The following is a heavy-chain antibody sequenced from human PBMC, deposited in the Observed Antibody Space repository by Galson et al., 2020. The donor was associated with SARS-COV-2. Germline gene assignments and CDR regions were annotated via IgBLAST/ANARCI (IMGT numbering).Heavy chain of an antibody. D-gene: IGHD4-17*01. Sequence: GGSLRLSCAASGFTFSSYWMSWVRQAPGKGLERVAHIKQDGSEKHYVDPVKGRFTISSDNSKNTLYLQMNSLRAEDTAVYYCAREGLWAVTTSAFDIWGQGTMVTVSS. CDR2: IKQDGSEK. CDR1: GFTFSSYW. J-gene: IGHJ3*02. CDR3: AREGLWAVTTSAFDI. V-gene: IGHV3-7*01.